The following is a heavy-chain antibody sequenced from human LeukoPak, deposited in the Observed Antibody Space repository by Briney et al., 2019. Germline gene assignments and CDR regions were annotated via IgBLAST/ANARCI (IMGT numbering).Heavy chain of an antibody. CDR3: TREFCGSRAACAGGFYYDV. V-gene: IGHV3-13*01. J-gene: IGHJ2*01. Sequence: GGSLRLSCAASGFTFSSYDFHWVRQVPGKGLEWVSAIGVTGDTYYADSVKGRFTISRENAANSLYPQMHSLRAGDTALYYCTREFCGSRAACAGGFYYDVWGRGTLVTVSS. D-gene: IGHD2-15*01. CDR2: IGVTGDT. CDR1: GFTFSSYD.